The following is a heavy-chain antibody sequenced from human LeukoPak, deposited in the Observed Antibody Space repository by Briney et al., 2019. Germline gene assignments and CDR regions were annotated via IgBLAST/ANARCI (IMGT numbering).Heavy chain of an antibody. CDR1: GFTFSNAW. J-gene: IGHJ4*02. D-gene: IGHD3-3*01. CDR2: IKSKTDGGTT. Sequence: PGGSLRLSCAAAGFTFSNAWMSWVRQAPGKGLEWVGRIKSKTDGGTTDYAAPMKGRFTISRDDSKNTLYLQMNSLKIEDTAVYYCTTIRGYDFWSGRYYFDYWGQGTLVTVPS. V-gene: IGHV3-15*01. CDR3: TTIRGYDFWSGRYYFDY.